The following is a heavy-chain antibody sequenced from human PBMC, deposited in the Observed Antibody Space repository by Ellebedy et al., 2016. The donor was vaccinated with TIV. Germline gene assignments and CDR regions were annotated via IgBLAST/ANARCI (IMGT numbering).Heavy chain of an antibody. V-gene: IGHV3-21*01. CDR1: GFTFSSYS. CDR3: ARDRGEQQLVQGTWRENDY. CDR2: ISSSSSYI. Sequence: GESLKISCAASGFTFSSYSMNWVRQAPGKGLEWVSSISSSSSYIYYADSVKGRFTISRDNAKNSLYLQMNSLRAEDTAVYYCARDRGEQQLVQGTWRENDYWGQGTLVTVSS. J-gene: IGHJ4*02. D-gene: IGHD6-13*01.